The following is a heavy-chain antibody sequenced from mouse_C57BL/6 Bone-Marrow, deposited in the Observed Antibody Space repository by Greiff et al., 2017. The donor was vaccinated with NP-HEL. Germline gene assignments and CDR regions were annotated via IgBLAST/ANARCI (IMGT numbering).Heavy chain of an antibody. J-gene: IGHJ3*01. CDR2: INPNNGGT. CDR1: GYTFTDYN. V-gene: IGHV1-18*01. CDR3: AAYFPFAY. D-gene: IGHD2-10*01. Sequence: VQLQQPGPELVKPGASVKIPCKASGYTFTDYNMDWVKQSHGKSLEWIGDINPNNGGTIYNQKFKGKATLTVDKSSSTAYMELRSLTSEDTAVYYCAAYFPFAYWGQGTLVTVSA.